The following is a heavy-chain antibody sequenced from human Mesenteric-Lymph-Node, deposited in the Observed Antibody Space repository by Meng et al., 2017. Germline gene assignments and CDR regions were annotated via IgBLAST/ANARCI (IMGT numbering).Heavy chain of an antibody. CDR3: ARARKGNDSRDYSPLDY. V-gene: IGHV1-2*06. CDR2: FNPNNGDT. CDR1: VYAFTDYY. D-gene: IGHD3-22*01. Sequence: ASVKVSCKASVYAFTDYYLHWVRLAPGQGLEWMGRFNPNNGDTTCAQNFQGRVTMTRDTSISTAYLELSRLISDDTAVYFCARARKGNDSRDYSPLDYWGQGALVTVSS. J-gene: IGHJ4*02.